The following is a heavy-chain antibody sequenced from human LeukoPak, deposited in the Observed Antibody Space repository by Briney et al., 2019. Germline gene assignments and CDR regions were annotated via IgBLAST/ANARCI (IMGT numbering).Heavy chain of an antibody. D-gene: IGHD5-12*01. V-gene: IGHV3-30*02. Sequence: QPGGSLRLSCAVSGFSFSNYGMHWVRQVPGRGLEWVAFIPYDGSNKYYADSVKGRFTMSRDNAKNSLYLQMNSLRAEDTAVYYCARDLLGEWLRFTSAYWGQGTLVTVSS. J-gene: IGHJ4*02. CDR3: ARDLLGEWLRFTSAY. CDR1: GFSFSNYG. CDR2: IPYDGSNK.